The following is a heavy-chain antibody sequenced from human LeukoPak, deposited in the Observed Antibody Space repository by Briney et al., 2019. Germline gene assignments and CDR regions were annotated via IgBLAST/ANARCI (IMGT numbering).Heavy chain of an antibody. V-gene: IGHV1-46*01. D-gene: IGHD4-17*01. CDR3: ARARATVTVDY. J-gene: IGHJ4*02. CDR1: GYTFTSYG. Sequence: ASVKVSCEASGYTFTSYGLNWVRQAPGQGLEWMGIINPSGGSTSYSQKFQGRVTVTRDTSTSTVYMELSSLRSEDTAVYYCARARATVTVDYWGQGTLVTVSS. CDR2: INPSGGST.